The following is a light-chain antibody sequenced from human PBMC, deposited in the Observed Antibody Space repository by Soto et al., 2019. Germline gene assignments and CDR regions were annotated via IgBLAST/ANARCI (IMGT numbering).Light chain of an antibody. V-gene: IGKV1-33*01. J-gene: IGKJ4*01. CDR2: DAS. CDR3: QQYDNRRLP. Sequence: IQMTKSPPPLSASVGVIVSIICQAGQDISNYLNWYQQKPGKAPKLLIYDASNLETGVPSRFSGSGSGTDFTFTISSLQPEDIATYYCQQYDNRRLPFGGGTKVDI. CDR1: QDISNY.